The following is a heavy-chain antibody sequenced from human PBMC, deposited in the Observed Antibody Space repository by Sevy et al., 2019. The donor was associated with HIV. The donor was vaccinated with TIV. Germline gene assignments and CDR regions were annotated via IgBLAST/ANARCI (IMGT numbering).Heavy chain of an antibody. CDR2: IYHGGST. J-gene: IGHJ5*02. CDR3: ASGGEIGEGDVLQSWFDP. Sequence: SETLSLTCAVSGGSISSNDWWTWVRQPPGKGLEWIGEIYHGGSTNYNPSLKSRVTISVDKAKNQFSLKLSPVTAADTAVYYWASGGEIGEGDVLQSWFDPWGQGTLVTVSS. D-gene: IGHD2-21*01. V-gene: IGHV4-4*02. CDR1: GGSISSNDW.